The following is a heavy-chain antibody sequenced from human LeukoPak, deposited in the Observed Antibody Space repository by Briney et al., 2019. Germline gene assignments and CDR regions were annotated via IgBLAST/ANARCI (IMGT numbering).Heavy chain of an antibody. CDR1: GYSISSGYY. CDR3: ARARAPYYYDSSGYHFDY. Sequence: PSETLSLTCTVSGYSISSGYYWSWIRQHPGKGLEWIGYIYYSGSTYYNPSLKSRVTISVDTSKNQFSLKLSSVTAADTAVYYCARARAPYYYDSSGYHFDYWGQGTLVTVSS. D-gene: IGHD3-22*01. J-gene: IGHJ4*02. CDR2: IYYSGST. V-gene: IGHV4-31*03.